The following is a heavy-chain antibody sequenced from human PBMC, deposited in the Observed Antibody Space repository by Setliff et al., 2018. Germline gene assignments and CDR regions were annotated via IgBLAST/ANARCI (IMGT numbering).Heavy chain of an antibody. CDR2: ISAHNGYI. Sequence: ASVKVSCKTSGYSFTVFGISWVRQAPGQGLEWMGWISAHNGYIVYAQKLQGRVTMTTDTSANTAYVELSTLKSDDTAVYYCARERYFDNWGQGTLVTVSS. J-gene: IGHJ4*02. V-gene: IGHV1-18*01. CDR3: ARERYFDN. CDR1: GYSFTVFG.